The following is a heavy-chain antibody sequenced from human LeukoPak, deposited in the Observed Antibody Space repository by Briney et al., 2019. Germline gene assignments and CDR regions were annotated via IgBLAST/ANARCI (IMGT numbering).Heavy chain of an antibody. CDR2: INPNSGGT. Sequence: ASVKVSCKASGYTSTGYYMHWVRQAPGQGLEWMGWINPNSGGTNYAQKFQGRVTMTRDTSISTAYMELSRLRSDDTAVYYCARMVRGVINWFDPWGQGTLVTVSS. J-gene: IGHJ5*02. D-gene: IGHD3-10*01. CDR3: ARMVRGVINWFDP. CDR1: GYTSTGYY. V-gene: IGHV1-2*02.